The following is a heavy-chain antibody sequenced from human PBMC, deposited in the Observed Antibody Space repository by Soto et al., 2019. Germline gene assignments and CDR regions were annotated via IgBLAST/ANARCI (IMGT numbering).Heavy chain of an antibody. CDR3: ARVKRATMYYFGY. CDR2: INPNSGGT. V-gene: IGHV1-2*04. Sequence: GASVKVSCKASGYTFTGYYMHWVRQAPGQGLEWMGWINPNSGGTNYAQKFQGWVTMTRDTSISTAYMELSRLRSDDTAVYYCARVKRATMYYFGYWGQGTLVTVSS. J-gene: IGHJ4*02. CDR1: GYTFTGYY. D-gene: IGHD1-26*01.